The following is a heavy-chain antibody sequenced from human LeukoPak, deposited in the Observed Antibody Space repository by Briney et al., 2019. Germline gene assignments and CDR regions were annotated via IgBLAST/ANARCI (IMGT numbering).Heavy chain of an antibody. CDR1: GGTFSSYA. CDR3: ARAFNYYDSSGPTLGRWTSGVPFDY. CDR2: IIPIFGTA. V-gene: IGHV1-69*06. D-gene: IGHD3-22*01. Sequence: GASVKVSCKASGGTFSSYAISWVRQAPGQGLEWMGGIIPIFGTANYAQKFQGRVTITADKSTSTAYMELSSLRSEDTAVYYCARAFNYYDSSGPTLGRWTSGVPFDYWGQGTLVTVSS. J-gene: IGHJ4*02.